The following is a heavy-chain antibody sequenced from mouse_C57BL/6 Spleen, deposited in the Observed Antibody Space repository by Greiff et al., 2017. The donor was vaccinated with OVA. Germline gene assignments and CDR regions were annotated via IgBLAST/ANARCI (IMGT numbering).Heavy chain of an antibody. CDR2: IYPGDGDT. D-gene: IGHD1-1*01. CDR1: GYAFSSYW. CDR3: ARSYYGSSYGYFDV. V-gene: IGHV1-80*01. Sequence: QVHVKQSGAELVKPGASVKISCKASGYAFSSYWMNWVKQRPGKGLEWIGQIYPGDGDTNYNGKFKGKATLTADKSSSTAYMQLSSLTSEDSAVYFCARSYYGSSYGYFDVWGTGTTVTVSS. J-gene: IGHJ1*03.